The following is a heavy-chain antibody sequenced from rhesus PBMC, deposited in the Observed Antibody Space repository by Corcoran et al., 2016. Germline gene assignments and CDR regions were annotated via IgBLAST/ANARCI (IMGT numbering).Heavy chain of an antibody. D-gene: IGHD4-29*01. Sequence: QLQLQESGPGLVKPPETLSLTCAVSGGSISSSYWSWIRQAPGKGLEWIGYIYGSGSSTNYNPSLKSRVTLSVDTSKNQLSLKLSSVTAADTAVYYCASWSGSSYLKVWGRGVLVTVSS. J-gene: IGHJ5-2*02. V-gene: IGHV4-169*01. CDR2: IYGSGSST. CDR3: ASWSGSSYLKV. CDR1: GGSISSSY.